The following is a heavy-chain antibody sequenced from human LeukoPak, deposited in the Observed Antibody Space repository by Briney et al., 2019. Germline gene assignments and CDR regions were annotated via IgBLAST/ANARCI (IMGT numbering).Heavy chain of an antibody. J-gene: IGHJ3*02. CDR3: AREGGVDIVATGAFDI. D-gene: IGHD5-12*01. V-gene: IGHV4-59*12. CDR1: GGSISSYY. Sequence: SETLSLTCTVSGGSISSYYWSWLRQPPGKGLEWIGYIYYSGSTNYNPSLKSRVTISVDRSKNQFSLKLSSVTAADTAVYYCAREGGVDIVATGAFDIWGQGTMVTVSS. CDR2: IYYSGST.